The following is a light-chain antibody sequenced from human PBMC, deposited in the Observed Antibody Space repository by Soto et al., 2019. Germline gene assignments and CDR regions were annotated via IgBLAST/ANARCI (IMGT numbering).Light chain of an antibody. CDR2: GAS. V-gene: IGKV3-15*01. Sequence: EIVMTQSPATLSVSPGERATPSWRARQSVSNNLAWYQQKPGQAPRLLMYGASTRATGIPARFSDSGSGAEFTLTISSLQSADFAVYFCQQYNNWARTFGQGTKVDI. CDR1: QSVSNN. J-gene: IGKJ1*01. CDR3: QQYNNWART.